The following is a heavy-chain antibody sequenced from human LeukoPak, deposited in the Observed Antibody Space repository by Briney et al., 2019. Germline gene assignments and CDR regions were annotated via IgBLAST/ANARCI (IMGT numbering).Heavy chain of an antibody. V-gene: IGHV3-21*06. J-gene: IGHJ4*02. CDR1: GFTFSSYS. CDR2: ISRLSSYI. D-gene: IGHD6-19*01. Sequence: PGGSLRLSCAASGFTFSSYSMNWVRQAPGKGLEWVSSISRLSSYINYADSVKGRFTISRDNAKNSLELHLSRLRPEDTALYYCVRRPYSSGFDFWGQGTLVTVSS. CDR3: VRRPYSSGFDF.